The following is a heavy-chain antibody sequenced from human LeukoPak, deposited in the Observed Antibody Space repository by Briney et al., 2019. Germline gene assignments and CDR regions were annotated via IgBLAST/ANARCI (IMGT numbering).Heavy chain of an antibody. J-gene: IGHJ4*02. CDR1: GGSFSGYY. V-gene: IGHV4-34*01. D-gene: IGHD1-1*01. CDR3: ARGKAQTQLVRATPAYDY. CDR2: INHSGST. Sequence: SETLSLTCAVYGGSFSGYYWSWIRQPPGKGLEWIGEINHSGSTNYNPSLKSRVTISVDTSKNQFSLKLSSVTAADTAVYYCARGKAQTQLVRATPAYDYWGQGTLVTVSS.